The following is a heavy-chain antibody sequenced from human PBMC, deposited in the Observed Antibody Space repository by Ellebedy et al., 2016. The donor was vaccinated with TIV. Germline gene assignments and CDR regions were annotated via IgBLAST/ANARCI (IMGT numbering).Heavy chain of an antibody. J-gene: IGHJ4*02. V-gene: IGHV3-64D*06. Sequence: GESLKISXSASGFTFSTYIMYWVRQAPGKGLEYVSGISSNGGNTYYADSVKGRFTISRDNARKTVYLQMSSLRAEDTAVYYCATDGTYGNFDNWGQGTLVTVSS. CDR1: GFTFSTYI. CDR2: ISSNGGNT. CDR3: ATDGTYGNFDN. D-gene: IGHD1-26*01.